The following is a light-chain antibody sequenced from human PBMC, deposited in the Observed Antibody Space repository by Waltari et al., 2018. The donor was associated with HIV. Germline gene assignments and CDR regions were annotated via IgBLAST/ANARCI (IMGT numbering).Light chain of an antibody. J-gene: IGLJ2*01. CDR1: RSNIGTNS. Sequence: QSELTQSPSASGTPGQRVTISCSGSRSNIGTNSVNCYQQLPGTAPKLLIYSKSQRPSGVPDRFSGSKSGTSASLAITGLQSEDEADYYCAAWDDSLNGHVVFGGGTKLTVL. CDR3: AAWDDSLNGHVV. V-gene: IGLV1-44*01. CDR2: SKS.